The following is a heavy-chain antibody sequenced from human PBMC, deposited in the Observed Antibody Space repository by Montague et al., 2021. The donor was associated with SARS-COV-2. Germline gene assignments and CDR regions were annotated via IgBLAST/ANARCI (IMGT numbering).Heavy chain of an antibody. D-gene: IGHD2-15*01. CDR1: GGSISSFY. V-gene: IGHV4-59*08. CDR2: ISDSGST. J-gene: IGHJ4*02. CDR3: ARHYSATLPAVY. Sequence: ETLSLTCTVSGGSISSFYWSWFRQPPGNGLDWIGYISDSGSTNYNPSLTSRVTMSVDTSKNQFSLKVNSVTAADTAVYYCARHYSATLPAVYWGQGTLVTVSS.